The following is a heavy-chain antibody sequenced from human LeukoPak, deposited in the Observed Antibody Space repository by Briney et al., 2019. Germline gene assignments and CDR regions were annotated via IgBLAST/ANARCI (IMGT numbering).Heavy chain of an antibody. CDR2: ISYDGSNK. D-gene: IGHD6-13*01. CDR1: GFTFSSYA. Sequence: PGRSLRLSCAASGFTFSSYAMHWVRQAPGKGLEWVAVISYDGSNKYYADSVKGRFTISRDNSKNTLYLQMNSLRAEDTAVYYCARGYSSSWAPPFDYWGQGTLVTVSS. J-gene: IGHJ4*02. CDR3: ARGYSSSWAPPFDY. V-gene: IGHV3-30*14.